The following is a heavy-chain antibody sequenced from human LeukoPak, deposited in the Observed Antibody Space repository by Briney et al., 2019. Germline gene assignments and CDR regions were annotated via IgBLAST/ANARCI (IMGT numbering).Heavy chain of an antibody. CDR1: GYTLTELS. Sequence: ASVKVSCKVSGYTLTELSMHWVRQAPGKGLEWMGGFDPEDGETIYAQKFQGRVTMTEDTSTDTAYMELSSLRAEDTALYYCAKDHLLRYFDWFDAFDIWGQGTMVTVSS. D-gene: IGHD3-9*01. CDR2: FDPEDGET. V-gene: IGHV1-24*01. J-gene: IGHJ3*02. CDR3: AKDHLLRYFDWFDAFDI.